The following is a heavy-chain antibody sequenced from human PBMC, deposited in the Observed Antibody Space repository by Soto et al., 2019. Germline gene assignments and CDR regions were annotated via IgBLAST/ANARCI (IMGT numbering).Heavy chain of an antibody. V-gene: IGHV1-46*01. Sequence: QVQLVQSGAAVKKPGASVKVSCKASGFTFTNYFFHWVRQAPRQGLECMGIISPYDGNKNYQQSLQGRITMTSDTSTSTVYMELRSLRSEDTAVYFCARGDGRGSTGFYYYYGMDVWGHGTMITVSS. CDR2: ISPYDGNK. CDR1: GFTFTNYF. J-gene: IGHJ6*02. CDR3: ARGDGRGSTGFYYYYGMDV. D-gene: IGHD1-26*01.